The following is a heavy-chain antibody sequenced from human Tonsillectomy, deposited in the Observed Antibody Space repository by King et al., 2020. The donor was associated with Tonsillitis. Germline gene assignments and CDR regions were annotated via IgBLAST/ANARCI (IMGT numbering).Heavy chain of an antibody. D-gene: IGHD3-10*01. CDR2: ISSSGSAI. CDR1: GFTFSSYE. J-gene: IGHJ4*02. CDR3: ARYYGEGTYLYY. Sequence: VQLVESGGGLVQPGGSLRLSCAASGFTFSSYEMNWVRQAPGKGLEWVSYISSSGSAIFYADSVKGRFTISRDNVKNSLYLQMNSLRAEDTALYYCARYYGEGTYLYYWGQGTLVTVSS. V-gene: IGHV3-48*03.